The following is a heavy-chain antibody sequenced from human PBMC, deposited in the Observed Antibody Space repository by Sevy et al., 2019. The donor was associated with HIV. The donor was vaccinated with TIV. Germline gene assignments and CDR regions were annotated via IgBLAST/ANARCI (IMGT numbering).Heavy chain of an antibody. D-gene: IGHD3-16*01. Sequence: GGSLRLSCATSGFTFSTYGMHWVRQAPVKGLEWVAFIRHDGSTRYYTDSVRGRFTISRDNSRNTLYLQMNSLRTEDTALYYCAKGLRPMITFGGVADFWGQGTLVTVSS. CDR3: AKGLRPMITFGGVADF. CDR2: IRHDGSTR. CDR1: GFTFSTYG. V-gene: IGHV3-30*02. J-gene: IGHJ4*02.